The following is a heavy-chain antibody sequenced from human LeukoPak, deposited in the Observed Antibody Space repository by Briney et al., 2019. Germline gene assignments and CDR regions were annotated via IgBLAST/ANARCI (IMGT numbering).Heavy chain of an antibody. CDR1: GYTFTSYY. J-gene: IGHJ6*03. CDR2: INPSGGST. V-gene: IGHV1-46*03. CDR3: ATLWFGDPTFYYMDV. D-gene: IGHD3-10*01. Sequence: ASVKVSCKASGYTFTSYYMHWVRQAPGQGLEWMEIINPSGGSTSYAQKFQGRVTMTRDTSTSTVYMELSSLRSEDTAVYYCATLWFGDPTFYYMDVWGKGTTVTVSS.